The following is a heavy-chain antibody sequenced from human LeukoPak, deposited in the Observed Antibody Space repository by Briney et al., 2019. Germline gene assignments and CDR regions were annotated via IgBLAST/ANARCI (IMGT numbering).Heavy chain of an antibody. D-gene: IGHD3-10*01. V-gene: IGHV1-46*01. Sequence: ASVKVSCKASGYTFTSYYMHWVRQAPGQGLEWMGIINPSGGSTSYAQKLQGRVTMTRDTSTSTVYMELSSLRSEDTAVYYCARDVVGNYYGSGSYYASWGQGTLVTVSS. CDR3: ARDVVGNYYGSGSYYAS. CDR2: INPSGGST. J-gene: IGHJ4*02. CDR1: GYTFTSYY.